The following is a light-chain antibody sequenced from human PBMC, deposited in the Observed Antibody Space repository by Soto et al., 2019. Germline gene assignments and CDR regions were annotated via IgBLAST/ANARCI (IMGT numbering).Light chain of an antibody. CDR2: DVS. J-gene: IGKJ1*01. CDR1: QSVSSY. Sequence: EIVLTQSPATLSLSPGERATLSCRASQSVSSYLAWYQQKPGKAPRLLIYDVSNRATGIPARFSGSGSGTDITLTISTLEPDDFAVYYCQQRSNWPPTFGQGTKVEIK. CDR3: QQRSNWPPT. V-gene: IGKV3-11*01.